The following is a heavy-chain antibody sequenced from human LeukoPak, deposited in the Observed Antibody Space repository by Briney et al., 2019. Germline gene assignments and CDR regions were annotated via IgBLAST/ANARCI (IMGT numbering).Heavy chain of an antibody. Sequence: PGGPLRLSCAASGFTFSYYWMSWVRQAPGKGLEWVANIREDGSESYYVDSLRGRFSISRDNAKNSLYLQMNSLRAEDTAVYYCARGSIYCSSTSCYEFDYWGQGILVTVSS. D-gene: IGHD2-2*01. CDR1: GFTFSYYW. CDR2: IREDGSES. J-gene: IGHJ4*02. CDR3: ARGSIYCSSTSCYEFDY. V-gene: IGHV3-7*01.